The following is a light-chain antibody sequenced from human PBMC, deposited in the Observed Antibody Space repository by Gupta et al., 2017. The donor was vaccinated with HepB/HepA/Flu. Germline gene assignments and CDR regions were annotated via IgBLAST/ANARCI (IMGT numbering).Light chain of an antibody. CDR1: QSLLHSYGNNY. CDR2: LGS. Sequence: DIVMTQSPLSLSVSPGEAASISCRSSQSLLHSYGNNYLDWYLQKPGQSPQLLIYLGSNRASGVPDRFSGSESGTDFTLDISRVEAEDVGVYYCKQALQVPITFGQGTTLEIK. V-gene: IGKV2-28*01. J-gene: IGKJ2*01. CDR3: KQALQVPIT.